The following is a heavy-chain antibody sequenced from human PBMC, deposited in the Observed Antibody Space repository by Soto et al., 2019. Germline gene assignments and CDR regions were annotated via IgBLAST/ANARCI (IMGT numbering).Heavy chain of an antibody. Sequence: GGSLRLSCAASGFTFSSYSMNWVRQAPGKGLEWVSSISSSSSYIYYADSVKGRFTISRDNAKNSLYLQMNSLRAEDTAVYYCARVERYYYDSSGPDYWGQGTLVTVSS. CDR1: GFTFSSYS. CDR3: ARVERYYYDSSGPDY. J-gene: IGHJ4*02. V-gene: IGHV3-21*01. D-gene: IGHD3-22*01. CDR2: ISSSSSYI.